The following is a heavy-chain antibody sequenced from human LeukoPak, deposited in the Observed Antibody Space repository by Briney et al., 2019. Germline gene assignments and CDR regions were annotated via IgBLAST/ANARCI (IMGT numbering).Heavy chain of an antibody. D-gene: IGHD5-18*01. V-gene: IGHV4-39*01. CDR2: IYYSGNT. Sequence: SETLSLTCTVSGGSISSSSYYWGWIRQPPGNGLEWIGSIYYSGNTYYNPSLKRRVTMSVDRSKNQFSLKLSSVTAAQSVVYYCTRSRGNSYGPRIDYWGQGTLVTVSS. J-gene: IGHJ4*02. CDR1: GGSISSSSYY. CDR3: TRSRGNSYGPRIDY.